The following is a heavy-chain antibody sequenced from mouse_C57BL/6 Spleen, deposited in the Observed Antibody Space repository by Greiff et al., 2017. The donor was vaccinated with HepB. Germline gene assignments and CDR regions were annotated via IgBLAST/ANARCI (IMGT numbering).Heavy chain of an antibody. CDR2: IYPGDGDT. J-gene: IGHJ3*01. V-gene: IGHV1-82*01. Sequence: VQLVESGPELVKPGASVKISCKASGYAFSSSWMNWVKQRPGKGLEWIGRIYPGDGDTNYNGKFKGKATLTADKSSSTAYMQLSSLTSEDSAVYFCARSGDSSGYWFAYWGQGTLVTVSA. CDR3: ARSGDSSGYWFAY. CDR1: GYAFSSSW. D-gene: IGHD3-2*02.